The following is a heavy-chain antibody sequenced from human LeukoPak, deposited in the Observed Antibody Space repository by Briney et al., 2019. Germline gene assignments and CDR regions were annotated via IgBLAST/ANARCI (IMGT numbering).Heavy chain of an antibody. Sequence: SETLSLTCAVYGGSFSGYYWSWIRRPPGKGLEWIGEINHSGSTNYNPSLKSRVTISVDTSKNQFSLKLSSVTAADTAVYYCARGFLGYCSSTSCSYDWFDPCGQGTLVTVSS. D-gene: IGHD2-2*01. CDR1: GGSFSGYY. J-gene: IGHJ5*02. V-gene: IGHV4-34*01. CDR2: INHSGST. CDR3: ARGFLGYCSSTSCSYDWFDP.